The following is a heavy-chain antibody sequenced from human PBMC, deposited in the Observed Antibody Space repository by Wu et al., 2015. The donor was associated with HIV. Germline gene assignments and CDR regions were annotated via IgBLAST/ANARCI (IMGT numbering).Heavy chain of an antibody. V-gene: IGHV1-18*01. CDR1: GYNFNMFG. D-gene: IGHD4-23*01. CDR2: ISPSNGKT. J-gene: IGHJ4*02. Sequence: VQLIQFGAEVKKPGASVKVSCKASGYNFNMFGINWVRQAPGQGLEWVAWISPSNGKTNYAQKVQGRVAMTTDTSTDTVYMELRSLRSDDTAVYFCAKDFVGRATVVTPGLFDYWGQGTRGHRLL. CDR3: AKDFVGRATVVTPGLFDY.